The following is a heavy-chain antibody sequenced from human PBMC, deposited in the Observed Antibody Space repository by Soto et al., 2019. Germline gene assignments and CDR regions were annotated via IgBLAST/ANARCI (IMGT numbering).Heavy chain of an antibody. V-gene: IGHV4-30-2*01. CDR2: IYHSGST. CDR3: ARDQQNYDILTGYSNGFDP. Sequence: SSETPSLTXAASGGSISSGGYSWSWIRQPPGKGLEWIGYIYHSGSTYYNPSLKSRVTISVDRSKNQFSLKLSSVTAADTAVYYCARDQQNYDILTGYSNGFDPWGQGTLVTVSS. J-gene: IGHJ5*02. D-gene: IGHD3-9*01. CDR1: GGSISSGGYS.